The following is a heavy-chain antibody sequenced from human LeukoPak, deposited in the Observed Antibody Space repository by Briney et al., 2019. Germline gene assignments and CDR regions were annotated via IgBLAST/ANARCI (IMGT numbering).Heavy chain of an antibody. J-gene: IGHJ4*02. CDR1: GFTFSTYG. D-gene: IGHD1-26*01. V-gene: IGHV3-30*02. CDR2: IGSDDSNK. CDR3: AKDSQWGKVGTKGSYFDY. Sequence: PGGSLRLSCVASGFTFSTYGMHWVRQAPGKWLEWVAKIGSDDSNKHYADSVKGRFTISRDNSKNTLYLQMNSLRAEDTAVYYCAKDSQWGKVGTKGSYFDYWGQGTLVTVSS.